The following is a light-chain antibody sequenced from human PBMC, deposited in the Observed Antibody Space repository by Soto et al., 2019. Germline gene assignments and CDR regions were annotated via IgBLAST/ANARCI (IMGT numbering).Light chain of an antibody. V-gene: IGKV3-11*01. J-gene: IGKJ4*01. CDR1: QSVSSY. CDR2: DAS. CDR3: QQRSNWPLT. Sequence: DIVLTQSPATLSLSPGERATLSCRASQSVSSYLAWYQQKPGQAPRLLIYDASNRATGIPARFSGSGSGTDFTLTISSLEPEDFAVYYCQQRSNWPLTFGG.